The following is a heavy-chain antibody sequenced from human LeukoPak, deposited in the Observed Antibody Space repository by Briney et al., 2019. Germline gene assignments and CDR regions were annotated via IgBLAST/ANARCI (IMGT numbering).Heavy chain of an antibody. V-gene: IGHV4-39*07. J-gene: IGHJ1*01. CDR1: GGSIDSSSYY. CDR2: IYSSGST. D-gene: IGHD2-15*01. Sequence: SETLSLTCTVSGGSIDSSSYYRGWIRQPPGKGLEWIGSIYSSGSTYYNPSLKSRVTISVDTSKNQFSLILSSVTAADTAVYYCARGGTPKYFQHWGQGTLVTVSS. CDR3: ARGGTPKYFQH.